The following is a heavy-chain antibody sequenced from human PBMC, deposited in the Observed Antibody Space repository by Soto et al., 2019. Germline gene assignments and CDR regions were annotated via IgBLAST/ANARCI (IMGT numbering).Heavy chain of an antibody. D-gene: IGHD3-10*01. J-gene: IGHJ5*02. Sequence: PSETLSLTCTVSGGSISSGDYYWSWIRQPPGKGLEWIGYIYYSGSTYYNPSLKSRVTISVDTSKNQFSLKLSSVTAADTAVYYGARGRAIGPRITMVRGVTPNWFDPWGQRTPVTVSS. V-gene: IGHV4-30-4*01. CDR1: GGSISSGDYY. CDR2: IYYSGST. CDR3: ARGRAIGPRITMVRGVTPNWFDP.